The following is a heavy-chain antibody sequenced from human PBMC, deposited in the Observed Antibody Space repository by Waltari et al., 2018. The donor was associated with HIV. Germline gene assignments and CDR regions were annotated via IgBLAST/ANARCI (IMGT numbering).Heavy chain of an antibody. CDR3: ARVYGYSGSYPGAPDDY. V-gene: IGHV4-38-2*01. D-gene: IGHD1-26*01. CDR1: GYSISSGYY. Sequence: QVQLQESGPGLVKPSETLSLTCAVSGYSISSGYYWGWIRQPPGKGVGWIGSIYHRGSTSYNPSLKSRVPISVDTSKNQFSLKLSSVTAADTAVYYCARVYGYSGSYPGAPDDYWGQGTLVTVSS. J-gene: IGHJ4*02. CDR2: IYHRGST.